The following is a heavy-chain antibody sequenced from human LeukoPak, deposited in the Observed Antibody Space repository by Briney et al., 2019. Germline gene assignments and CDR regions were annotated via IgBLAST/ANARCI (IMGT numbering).Heavy chain of an antibody. D-gene: IGHD4-11*01. V-gene: IGHV4-39*01. CDR1: GGSISSSTDY. CDR2: IYYSGST. Sequence: SETLSLTCNVSGGSISSSTDYCSWIRQPPGMGLEWIGSIYYSGSTLYNASLKSRRTISVDTSKNHFSLKLSSVTAADTAVYYCARHFHYSNNWFDPWGQGTLVTVSS. CDR3: ARHFHYSNNWFDP. J-gene: IGHJ5*02.